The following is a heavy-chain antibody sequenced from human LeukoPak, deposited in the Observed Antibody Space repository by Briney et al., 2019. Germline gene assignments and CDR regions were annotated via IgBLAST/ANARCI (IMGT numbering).Heavy chain of an antibody. CDR2: ISRSGGST. D-gene: IGHD3-16*02. V-gene: IGHV3-23*01. J-gene: IGHJ4*02. CDR3: ARSLSSRFSGPRRPYYFDS. Sequence: GGSLRLSCAASGFTFNNYAMTWVRQASGKGLEWVSAISRSGGSTYYADSVKGRFTISTDNSKNTLYLQMNSLRAEDTAVYYCARSLSSRFSGPRRPYYFDSWGQGTLVTVSS. CDR1: GFTFNNYA.